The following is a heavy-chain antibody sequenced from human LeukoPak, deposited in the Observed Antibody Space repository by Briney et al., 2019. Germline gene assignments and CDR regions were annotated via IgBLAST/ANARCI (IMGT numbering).Heavy chain of an antibody. Sequence: GGSLRLSCAASGFIFSDYYMSWIRQAPGKGLEWVSYISSSSGANKYYADSVRGRFTISRDNAKNSLYLEVDSLRAEDTAVYYCSRDGSLRSPPLWGQGTLVTVSS. CDR3: SRDGSLRSPPL. J-gene: IGHJ4*02. D-gene: IGHD4-17*01. V-gene: IGHV3-11*01. CDR1: GFIFSDYY. CDR2: ISSSSGANK.